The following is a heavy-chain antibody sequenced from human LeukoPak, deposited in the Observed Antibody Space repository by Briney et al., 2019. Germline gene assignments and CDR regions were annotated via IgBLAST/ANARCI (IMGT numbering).Heavy chain of an antibody. Sequence: GGSLRLSCAASGFTFSSYSMNWVRQAPGKGLEWVSSISSSSSYIYYADSVKGRFTISRDNAKNSLYLQMNSLRAEDTAVYYCARGANIAAAGTFYYYYYYMDVWGKGTTVTVSS. CDR3: ARGANIAAAGTFYYYYYYMDV. D-gene: IGHD6-13*01. V-gene: IGHV3-21*01. J-gene: IGHJ6*03. CDR1: GFTFSSYS. CDR2: ISSSSSYI.